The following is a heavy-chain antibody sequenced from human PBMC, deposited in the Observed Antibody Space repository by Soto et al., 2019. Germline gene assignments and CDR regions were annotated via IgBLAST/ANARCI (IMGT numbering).Heavy chain of an antibody. D-gene: IGHD6-13*01. J-gene: IGHJ4*02. CDR2: IYQSGST. CDR3: ARASATIAAAALCDY. Sequence: QVQLQESGPGLVKPSGTLSLTCAVSGGAISSSKWWSWVRQPPGKGLEWIGEIYQSGSTNYNPSLESRVRMSVDKSRTQFSRKLTSVSAADTAVYYCARASATIAAAALCDYSGQRTLVTVSS. V-gene: IGHV4-4*02. CDR1: GGAISSSKW.